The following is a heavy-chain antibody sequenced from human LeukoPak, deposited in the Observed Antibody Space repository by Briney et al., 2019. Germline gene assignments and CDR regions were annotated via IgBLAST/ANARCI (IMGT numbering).Heavy chain of an antibody. D-gene: IGHD3-16*01. V-gene: IGHV4-39*01. CDR1: GGSISSSSYY. CDR3: ARLEFRLGDPYYYYYMDV. J-gene: IGHJ6*03. CDR2: IYYSGST. Sequence: PSETLSLTCTVSGGSISSSSYYWGWIRQPPGKGLEWIGSIYYSGSTYYNPSLKSRVTISVDTSKNQFSLKLSSVTAADTAVYYCARLEFRLGDPYYYYYMDVWGKGTTVTISS.